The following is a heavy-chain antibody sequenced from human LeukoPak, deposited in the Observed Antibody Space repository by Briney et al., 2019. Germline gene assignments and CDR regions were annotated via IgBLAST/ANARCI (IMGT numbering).Heavy chain of an antibody. Sequence: GXXLRLSCAASGFTFSNYWMTWVRQAPGKGLEWVANIDQYASDHFYVPSVQPPFPISRYNAKDSLYLQMNSLRAEDTALYYCARDQGAAGDYWGQGTLVTVSS. D-gene: IGHD6-13*01. CDR1: GFTFSNYW. J-gene: IGHJ4*02. CDR2: IDQYASDH. CDR3: ARDQGAAGDY. V-gene: IGHV3-7*01.